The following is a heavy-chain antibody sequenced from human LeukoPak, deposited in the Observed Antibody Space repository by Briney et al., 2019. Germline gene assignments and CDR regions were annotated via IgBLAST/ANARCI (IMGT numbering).Heavy chain of an antibody. V-gene: IGHV4-31*03. D-gene: IGHD2-2*01. J-gene: IGHJ5*02. CDR1: GGSISSGGYY. CDR3: ARDKGGRYCSRTSCYGGWFDP. Sequence: SQTLSLTCTVSGGSISSGGYYWSWIRQHPGKGLEWIGYIYYSGSTYYNPSLKSRVTISVDTSKNQFSLKLSSVTAADTAVYYCARDKGGRYCSRTSCYGGWFDPWGQGTLVTVSS. CDR2: IYYSGST.